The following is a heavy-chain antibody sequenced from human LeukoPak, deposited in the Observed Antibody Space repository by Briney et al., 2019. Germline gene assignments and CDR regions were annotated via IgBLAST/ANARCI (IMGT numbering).Heavy chain of an antibody. Sequence: GGSLRLSCAASGFTFDGHAMHWVRQAPGRGLDWVSLISGDGGSTYYADSVKGRFTISRDNSKDSLHLQMNSLRTEDTALYYCVKGTYPLFDYWGQGTLVTVSS. CDR2: ISGDGGST. J-gene: IGHJ4*02. CDR3: VKGTYPLFDY. V-gene: IGHV3-43*02. CDR1: GFTFDGHA.